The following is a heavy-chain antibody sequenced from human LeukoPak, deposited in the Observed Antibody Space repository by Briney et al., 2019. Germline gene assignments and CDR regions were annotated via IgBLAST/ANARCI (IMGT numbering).Heavy chain of an antibody. J-gene: IGHJ4*02. V-gene: IGHV1-2*02. CDR2: INPYSGGT. Sequence: ASVKVSCKASGYTFTGYYMQWVRQAPGQGLEWMGWINPYSGGTNYAQKFQGRVTMTRDTSISTAYMELSRLRADDTAVYYCARELGYCSSTSCYYYFDYWGQGTLVTVSS. CDR3: ARELGYCSSTSCYYYFDY. D-gene: IGHD2-2*01. CDR1: GYTFTGYY.